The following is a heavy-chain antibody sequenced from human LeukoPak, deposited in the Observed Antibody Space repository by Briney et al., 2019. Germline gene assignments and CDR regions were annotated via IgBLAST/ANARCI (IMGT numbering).Heavy chain of an antibody. CDR1: GFTFNIYP. CDR2: TLYGGSST. J-gene: IGHJ4*02. CDR3: ARGNVAVARNLIDF. V-gene: IGHV3-30*04. D-gene: IGHD6-19*01. Sequence: PGRSLRLSCAASGFTFNIYPMHWVRQAPGEGPEWVAVTLYGGSSTDYADSVKGRFTMSRDNAKNTLYLQMNSLRPEDTGIYYCARGNVAVARNLIDFWGQGTLVTVSS.